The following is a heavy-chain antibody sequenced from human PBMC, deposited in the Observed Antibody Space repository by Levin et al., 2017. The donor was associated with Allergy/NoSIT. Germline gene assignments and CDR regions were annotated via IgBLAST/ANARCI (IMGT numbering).Heavy chain of an antibody. CDR2: ISYDEKKE. CDR1: GVSFKIYN. J-gene: IGHJ4*02. V-gene: IGHV3-30*18. Sequence: GGSLRLSCVASGVSFKIYNMHWVRKAPGKGLEWVAVISYDEKKEYYIDSVKGRFTISRDTAKNILYLQMNSLSVQDTAVYYCAKERSTGGSFDYWGQGTLVTVSS. D-gene: IGHD4-11*01. CDR3: AKERSTGGSFDY.